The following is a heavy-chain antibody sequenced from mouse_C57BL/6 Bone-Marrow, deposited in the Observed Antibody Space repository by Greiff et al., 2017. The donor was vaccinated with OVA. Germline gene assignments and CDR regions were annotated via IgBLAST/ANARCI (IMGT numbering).Heavy chain of an antibody. Sequence: VQGVESGPGLVAPSQSLSITCTVSGFSLTSYAISWVRQPPGKGLEWLGVIWTGGGTNYNSALKSRLSISKDNSKSQVFLKMNSLQTDDTARYYCSIYYGYDRAWFAYWGQGTLVTVSA. D-gene: IGHD2-2*01. J-gene: IGHJ3*01. V-gene: IGHV2-9-1*01. CDR2: IWTGGGT. CDR3: SIYYGYDRAWFAY. CDR1: GFSLTSYA.